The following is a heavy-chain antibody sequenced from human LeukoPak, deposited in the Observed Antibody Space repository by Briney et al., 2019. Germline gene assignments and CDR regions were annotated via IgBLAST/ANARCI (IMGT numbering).Heavy chain of an antibody. CDR3: ARDRIELWLQGAFDI. V-gene: IGHV1-2*02. J-gene: IGHJ3*02. CDR2: INPNSGGT. D-gene: IGHD5-18*01. Sequence: GASVKVSCKASGYTFTGYYMHWVRQAPGQGLEWMGWINPNSGGTNYAQKFQGRVTMTRDTSISTAYMELSRLRSDDTAVYYCARDRIELWLQGAFDIWGQGTMVTVSS. CDR1: GYTFTGYY.